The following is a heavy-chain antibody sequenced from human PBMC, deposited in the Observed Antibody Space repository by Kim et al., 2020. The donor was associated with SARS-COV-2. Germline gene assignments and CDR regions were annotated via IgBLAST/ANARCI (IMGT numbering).Heavy chain of an antibody. D-gene: IGHD6-19*01. Sequence: NPSLKSRVTISVDTSKNQFSLKLSSVTAADTAVYYCARLAVAGMSGLDYWGQGTLVTVSS. CDR3: ARLAVAGMSGLDY. V-gene: IGHV4-59*01. J-gene: IGHJ4*02.